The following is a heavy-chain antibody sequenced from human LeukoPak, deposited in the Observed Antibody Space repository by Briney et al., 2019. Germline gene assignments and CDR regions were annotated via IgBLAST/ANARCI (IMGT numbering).Heavy chain of an antibody. V-gene: IGHV6-1*01. J-gene: IGHJ4*02. CDR3: ARASFIDFWSGYYGFDY. CDR1: GDSVSSNSAA. D-gene: IGHD3-3*01. Sequence: SQTLSLTCAISGDSVSSNSAAWNWIRQSPSRGLEWPGRTYYRSKWYNDYAVSVKSRITINPDTSKNQFSLQLNSVTPEDTAVYYCARASFIDFWSGYYGFDYWGQGTLVTVSS. CDR2: TYYRSKWYN.